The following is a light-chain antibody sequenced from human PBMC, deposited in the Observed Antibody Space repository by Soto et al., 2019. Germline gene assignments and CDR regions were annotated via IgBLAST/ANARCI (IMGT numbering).Light chain of an antibody. CDR1: QSVTTGS. J-gene: IGKJ2*01. V-gene: IGKV3-20*01. CDR3: QQSGGSLYT. CDR2: GTS. Sequence: EIVLTQSPATLSLSPGERATLSCRASQSVTTGSVAWYQQRPGQPPRLLIYGTSSRATGIPDRFSGSGSETDFTLTISRLEPEDFAVYFCQQSGGSLYTFGQGTKVDIK.